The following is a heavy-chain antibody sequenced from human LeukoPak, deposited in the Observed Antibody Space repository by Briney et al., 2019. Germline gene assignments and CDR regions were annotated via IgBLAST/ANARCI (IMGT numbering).Heavy chain of an antibody. CDR1: GGSFSGYY. CDR3: ARQVVTAMAYYFDY. V-gene: IGHV4-34*01. J-gene: IGHJ4*02. D-gene: IGHD2-21*02. CDR2: INHSGST. Sequence: PSETLSLTCAVYGGSFSGYYWSWIRQPPGKGLEWIGEINHSGSTNYNPSLKSRVTISVDTSKNQFSLKLSSVTAADTAVYYCARQVVTAMAYYFDYWGQGTLVTVSS.